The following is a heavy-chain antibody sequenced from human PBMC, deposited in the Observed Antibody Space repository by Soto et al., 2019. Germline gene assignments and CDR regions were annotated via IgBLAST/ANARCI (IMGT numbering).Heavy chain of an antibody. CDR1: GYTFTSYA. CDR3: AASDPRAYYYDSSGPNFYFDY. J-gene: IGHJ4*02. Sequence: SVKVSCKASGYTFTSYAMHWVRQAPGQRLEWIGWIVVGSGNTNYAQKFQERVTITRDMSTSTAYMELSSLRSEDTAVYYCAASDPRAYYYDSSGPNFYFDYWGQGTLVTVSS. CDR2: IVVGSGNT. D-gene: IGHD3-22*01. V-gene: IGHV1-58*02.